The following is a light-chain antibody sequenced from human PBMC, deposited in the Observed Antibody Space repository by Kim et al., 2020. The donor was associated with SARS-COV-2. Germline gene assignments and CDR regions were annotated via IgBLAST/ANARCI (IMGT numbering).Light chain of an antibody. CDR1: SSDVGGYNY. V-gene: IGLV2-14*03. CDR3: SSYTSSSTLDVV. CDR2: DVS. Sequence: QSALTQPASVSGSPGQSITISCTGTSSDVGGYNYVSWYQQHPNKAPKLMIYDVSNRPSGVSNRFSGSKSGNTASLTISGLQAEDEADYYCSSYTSSSTLDVVFGGGTKVPVL. J-gene: IGLJ2*01.